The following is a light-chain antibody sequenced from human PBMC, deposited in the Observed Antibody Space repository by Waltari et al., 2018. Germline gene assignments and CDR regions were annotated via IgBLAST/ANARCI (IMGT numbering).Light chain of an antibody. J-gene: IGKJ4*01. CDR2: GAS. CDR1: QTVRTTY. V-gene: IGKV3-20*01. CDR3: QQYDISPLT. Sequence: ERATRSCRASQTVRTTYVAWYQQKPGQAPTLLIYGASSRATGIPDRFSGSGSGTDFSLTISSLEPEDFAVYYCQQYDISPLTFGGGTKVEIK.